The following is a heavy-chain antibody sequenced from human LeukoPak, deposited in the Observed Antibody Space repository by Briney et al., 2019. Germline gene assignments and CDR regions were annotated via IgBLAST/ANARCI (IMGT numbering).Heavy chain of an antibody. D-gene: IGHD3-22*01. V-gene: IGHV3-33*06. CDR3: AKEGGEYYDSSGYYHYFDY. CDR2: IWYDGSNK. Sequence: GRSLRLSCAASGFIFRSYDMHWVRQAPDKGLEWVAVIWYDGSNKYYAESVKGRFTISRDNSKNTLYLQMNSLRAEDTAVYYCAKEGGEYYDSSGYYHYFDYWGQGTLVTVSS. CDR1: GFIFRSYD. J-gene: IGHJ4*02.